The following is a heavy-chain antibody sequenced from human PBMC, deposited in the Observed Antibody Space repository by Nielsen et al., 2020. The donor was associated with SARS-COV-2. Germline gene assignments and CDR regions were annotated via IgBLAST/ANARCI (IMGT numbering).Heavy chain of an antibody. J-gene: IGHJ6*02. CDR1: GFTFSSYS. Sequence: GGSLRLSCEASGFTFSSYSMNWVRQAPGKGLEWVSYISSSSSTIYYADSVKGRFTISRDNAKNSLYLQMNSLRAEDTAVYYCARDWKTIRNCSGGSCYSSYYYYYGMDVWGQGTTVTVSS. CDR3: ARDWKTIRNCSGGSCYSSYYYYYGMDV. D-gene: IGHD2-15*01. V-gene: IGHV3-48*01. CDR2: ISSSSSTI.